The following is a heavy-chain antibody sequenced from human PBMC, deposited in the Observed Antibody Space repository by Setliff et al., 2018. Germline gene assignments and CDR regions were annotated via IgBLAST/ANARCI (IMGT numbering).Heavy chain of an antibody. J-gene: IGHJ5*02. D-gene: IGHD3-10*01. CDR3: AKVKKQLIRGSGLDL. Sequence: LKISCAASGFTFDSYGMHWVHQAPGKGLEWVAFIRFDGSTKYYADSVKGRFTISRDNFQNTLYLQMDSLRPEDTGVYYCAKVKKQLIRGSGLDLWGQGTLVTV. V-gene: IGHV3-30*02. CDR2: IRFDGSTK. CDR1: GFTFDSYG.